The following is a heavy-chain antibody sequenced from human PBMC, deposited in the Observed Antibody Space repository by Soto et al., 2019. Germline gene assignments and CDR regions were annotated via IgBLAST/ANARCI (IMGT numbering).Heavy chain of an antibody. CDR3: ARDRNPYCGGDCYSPPMDV. D-gene: IGHD2-21*02. J-gene: IGHJ6*02. CDR2: IWYDGSNK. CDR1: GFTFSSYG. V-gene: IGHV3-33*01. Sequence: QVQLVESGGGVVQPGRSLRLSCAASGFTFSSYGMHWVRQAPGKGLEWVVVIWYDGSNKYYADSVKGRFTISRDSSKNTLYLQMNSLRAEDTAVYDCARDRNPYCGGDCYSPPMDVWGQGTTVTVSS.